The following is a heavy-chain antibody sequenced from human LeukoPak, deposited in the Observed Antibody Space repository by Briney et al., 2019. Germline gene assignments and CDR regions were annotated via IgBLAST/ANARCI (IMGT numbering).Heavy chain of an antibody. J-gene: IGHJ1*01. CDR2: INPKSGGT. CDR3: VALRYGSGPKEYFPY. V-gene: IGHV1-2*02. D-gene: IGHD3-10*01. CDR1: GYTFIDYF. Sequence: ASVKVSCKGSGYTFIDYFMYWVRQAPGQGLEWMGWINPKSGGTNYAQKFQGRVTMTRDTSTTTAYMELSRLRSDDTAIYYCVALRYGSGPKEYFPYWGRGTLVSVSS.